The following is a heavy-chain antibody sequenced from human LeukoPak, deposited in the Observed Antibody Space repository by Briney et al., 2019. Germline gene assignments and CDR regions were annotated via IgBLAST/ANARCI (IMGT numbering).Heavy chain of an antibody. CDR2: IKQDGSEK. Sequence: GGSLRLSXAASGFIFSNYWMSWVRQAPGKGLEWVANIKQDGSEKYYVDSVKGRFTISRDNAKNSLYLQMNSLRAEDTAVYYCASLLNKVQLAQDYWGQGTLVTVSS. D-gene: IGHD5-18*01. CDR1: GFIFSNYW. V-gene: IGHV3-7*01. CDR3: ASLLNKVQLAQDY. J-gene: IGHJ4*02.